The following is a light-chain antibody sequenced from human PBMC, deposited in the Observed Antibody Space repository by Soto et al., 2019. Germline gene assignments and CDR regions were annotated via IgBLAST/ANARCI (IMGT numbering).Light chain of an antibody. CDR1: SSNLGPDT. Sequence: QPVLTQPPSASGTPGQRITISCSGSSSNLGPDTLSWYQQLPGTAPKLLIYSNNQRPSGVPDRFSGSKSGTSASLAISGLQSEDEADYYCAAWDDSLYGWVFGGGTKLTVL. CDR3: AAWDDSLYGWV. J-gene: IGLJ3*02. CDR2: SNN. V-gene: IGLV1-44*01.